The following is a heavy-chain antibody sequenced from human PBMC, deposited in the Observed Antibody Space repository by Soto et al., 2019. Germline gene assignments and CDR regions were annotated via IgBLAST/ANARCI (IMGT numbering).Heavy chain of an antibody. J-gene: IGHJ4*02. D-gene: IGHD3-10*01. CDR3: AKTPGGGYFTTYFDY. Sequence: EVQLLESGGGLVQPGGSLRLSYAASGFTFSSYAMSWVRQAPGKGLEWVSAISGSGGSTYYADSVKGRFTISRDNSKNTLYLQMNSLRAEDTAVYYCAKTPGGGYFTTYFDYWGQGTLVTVSS. V-gene: IGHV3-23*01. CDR1: GFTFSSYA. CDR2: ISGSGGST.